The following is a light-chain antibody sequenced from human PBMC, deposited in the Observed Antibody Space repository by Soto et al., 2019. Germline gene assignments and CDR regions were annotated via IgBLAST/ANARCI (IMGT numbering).Light chain of an antibody. Sequence: DILLTPSPYSLSVSLGERATINCKSSQSVLFSSNNKDYLAWYQQKPGQPPKLLIYWASTRESGVPDRFSGSGSGTDFTLTISSLQAEDVAVYYCQQYYSTPRTFGQGTKVDI. CDR1: QSVLFSSNNKDY. CDR3: QQYYSTPRT. CDR2: WAS. J-gene: IGKJ1*01. V-gene: IGKV4-1*01.